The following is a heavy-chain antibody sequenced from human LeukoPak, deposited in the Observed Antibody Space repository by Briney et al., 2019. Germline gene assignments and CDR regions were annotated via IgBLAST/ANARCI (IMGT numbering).Heavy chain of an antibody. V-gene: IGHV3-23*01. Sequence: PGGSLRLSCAAAGFTFSSYAMSWVSQAPGKGLEWVSAISGNGGSTYYADSVKGRFTISRDNSKNTLYLQMNSLRAEDTAVYYCAKSPVYYYDSSGYYYWGQGTLVTVSS. CDR2: ISGNGGST. D-gene: IGHD3-22*01. J-gene: IGHJ4*02. CDR1: GFTFSSYA. CDR3: AKSPVYYYDSSGYYY.